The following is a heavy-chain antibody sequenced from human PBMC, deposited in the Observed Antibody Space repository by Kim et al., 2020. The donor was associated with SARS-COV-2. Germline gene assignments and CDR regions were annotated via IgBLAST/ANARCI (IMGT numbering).Heavy chain of an antibody. Sequence: GGSLRLSCAASGFTFSSYGMHWVRQAPGKGLEWVAVIWYDGSNKYYADSVKGRFTISRDNSKNTLYLQMNSLRAEDTAVYYCAREGRWLQFVFDYWGQGTLVTVSS. CDR2: IWYDGSNK. J-gene: IGHJ4*02. D-gene: IGHD5-12*01. CDR1: GFTFSSYG. CDR3: AREGRWLQFVFDY. V-gene: IGHV3-33*01.